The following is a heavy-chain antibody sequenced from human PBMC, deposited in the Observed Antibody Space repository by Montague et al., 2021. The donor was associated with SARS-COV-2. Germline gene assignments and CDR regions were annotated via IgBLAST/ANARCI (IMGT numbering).Heavy chain of an antibody. Sequence: SETLSLSCTVSGGSTNSYYWSWIRQPPGKRLEWIGYIYYSGSTKYNPSFKSRVAISVDTSKNNFSLNLTSVTAADTAVYYCAKHAYYFDSRGYNYTDAFNVWGQGTVVTVSS. V-gene: IGHV4-59*12. CDR3: AKHAYYFDSRGYNYTDAFNV. CDR2: IYYSGST. J-gene: IGHJ3*01. CDR1: GGSTNSYY. D-gene: IGHD3-22*01.